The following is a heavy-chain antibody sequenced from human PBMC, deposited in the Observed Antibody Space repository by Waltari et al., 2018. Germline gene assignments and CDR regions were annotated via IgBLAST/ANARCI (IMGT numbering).Heavy chain of an antibody. D-gene: IGHD3-16*02. CDR2: FDPEDGET. J-gene: IGHJ5*02. Sequence: QVQLVQSGPEVKKPGASVKVSSKVSGYTLTELSMHLVRQAPGKGLEWMGGFDPEDGETIYAQKFQGRVTMTEDTSTDTAYMELSSLRSEDTAVYYCATAGGIWGSYRHNWFDPWGQGTLVTVSS. V-gene: IGHV1-24*01. CDR3: ATAGGIWGSYRHNWFDP. CDR1: GYTLTELS.